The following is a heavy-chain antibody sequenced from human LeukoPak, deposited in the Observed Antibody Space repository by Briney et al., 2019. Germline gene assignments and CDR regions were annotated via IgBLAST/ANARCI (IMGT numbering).Heavy chain of an antibody. CDR1: GFTFSSYW. V-gene: IGHV3-7*01. D-gene: IGHD6-13*01. CDR2: IKQDGSEK. J-gene: IGHJ4*02. CDR3: ARVAIAAAVRVDY. Sequence: GGSLRLSCAASGFTFSSYWMSWVRQAPGKGLEWVANIKQDGSEKYHVDSVKGRFTISRDNAKNSLYVQMNSLRAEDTAVYYCARVAIAAAVRVDYWGQGTLVTVSS.